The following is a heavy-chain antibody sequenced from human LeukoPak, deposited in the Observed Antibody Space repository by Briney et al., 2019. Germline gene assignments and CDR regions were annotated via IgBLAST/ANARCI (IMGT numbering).Heavy chain of an antibody. CDR2: ISAYNGNT. Sequence: ASVKVSCKASGHTFTSYGISWVRQAPGQGLEWMGWISAYNGNTNYAQKLQGRVTMTTDTSTSTAYMELRSLRSDDTAVYYCAREGPNYYDSSGYPPEYFQHWGQGTLVTVSS. J-gene: IGHJ1*01. CDR1: GHTFTSYG. CDR3: AREGPNYYDSSGYPPEYFQH. D-gene: IGHD3-22*01. V-gene: IGHV1-18*01.